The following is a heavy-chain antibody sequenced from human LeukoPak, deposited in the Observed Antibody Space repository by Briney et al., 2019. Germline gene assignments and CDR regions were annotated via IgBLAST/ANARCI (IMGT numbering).Heavy chain of an antibody. D-gene: IGHD6-19*01. V-gene: IGHV5-51*01. CDR2: IYPGDSDT. J-gene: IGHJ4*02. CDR3: ARPIDAVAGTSSDY. Sequence: GESLKISCKGSGYSFTSYWIGWVRQMPGKGLEWMGIIYPGDSDTRYSPSFQGQVTMSADRSISTTYLQWSSLKASDTAMYYCARPIDAVAGTSSDYWGQGTLVTVSS. CDR1: GYSFTSYW.